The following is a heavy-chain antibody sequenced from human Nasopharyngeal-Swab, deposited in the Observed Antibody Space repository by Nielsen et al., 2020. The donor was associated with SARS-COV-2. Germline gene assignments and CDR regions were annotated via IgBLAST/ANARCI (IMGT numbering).Heavy chain of an antibody. V-gene: IGHV1-2*06. CDR2: MNVNSGGP. Sequence: ASVKVSCKASGYTFTDYYLHWVRQAPGQGLEWMGRMNVNSGGPNYAPKFQGRVTMTRDTSISTAYMELSRLRSDDTAVYYCARLYYDILTGYYNGYYYGMDVWGQGTTVTVSS. D-gene: IGHD3-9*01. J-gene: IGHJ6*02. CDR3: ARLYYDILTGYYNGYYYGMDV. CDR1: GYTFTDYY.